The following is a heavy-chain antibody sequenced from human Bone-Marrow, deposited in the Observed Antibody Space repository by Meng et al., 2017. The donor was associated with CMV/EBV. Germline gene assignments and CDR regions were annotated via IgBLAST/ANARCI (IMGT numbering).Heavy chain of an antibody. CDR1: GGSISSSSYY. V-gene: IGHV4-39*01. Sequence: SETLSLTCTVSGGSISSSSYYWGWIRQPPGKGLEWIGSIYYSGSTYYNPSLKSRVTISVDTSKNQFSLKLSSVIAADTAVYYCARGDIVVVPAAIIDNGGSDYYGMDVWGQGTTVTVSS. CDR3: ARGDIVVVPAAIIDNGGSDYYGMDV. D-gene: IGHD2-2*02. J-gene: IGHJ6*02. CDR2: IYYSGST.